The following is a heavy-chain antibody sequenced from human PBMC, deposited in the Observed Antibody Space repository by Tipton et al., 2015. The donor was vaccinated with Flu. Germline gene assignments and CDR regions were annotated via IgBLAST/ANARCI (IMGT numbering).Heavy chain of an antibody. J-gene: IGHJ6*02. V-gene: IGHV4-59*01. D-gene: IGHD5-12*01. CDR3: ARENGGYDHNRRTYFSYAVDV. CDR2: MSYSGNT. Sequence: TLSLTCSVSGGTIKSYYWTWIRLAPGKGLEWIGSMSYSGNTNYNPSLTSRVSISLDTSRNEFSLRLSSVTAVDAATYFCARENGGYDHNRRTYFSYAVDVWGQGTTNTVSS. CDR1: GGTIKSYY.